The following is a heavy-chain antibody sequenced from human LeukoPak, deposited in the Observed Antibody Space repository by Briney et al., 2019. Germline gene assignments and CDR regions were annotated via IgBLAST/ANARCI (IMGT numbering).Heavy chain of an antibody. J-gene: IGHJ4*02. CDR3: ARTIDSSGYYFDY. CDR2: IYYSGST. Sequence: SETLSLTCTVSGGSISSSSYYWGWIRQPPGKGLEWIGYIYYSGSTNYNPSLKSRVTISVDTSKNQFSLKLSSVTAADTAVYYCARTIDSSGYYFDYWGQGTLVTVSS. V-gene: IGHV4-61*05. CDR1: GGSISSSSYY. D-gene: IGHD3-22*01.